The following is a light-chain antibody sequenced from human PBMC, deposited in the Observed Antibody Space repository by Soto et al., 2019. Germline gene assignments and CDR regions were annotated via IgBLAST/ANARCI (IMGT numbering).Light chain of an antibody. J-gene: IGKJ1*01. CDR2: AAS. V-gene: IGKV3-15*01. CDR3: QQYNDSPQT. Sequence: EILMTQSPGTQSVSPGERATLSCRASQSVSSNLAWYQRKPGQAPRLLIYAASTRATGIPARFSASGSGTEFTLTISSLQSQDFAVYYCQQYNDSPQTFGQGTKVEIK. CDR1: QSVSSN.